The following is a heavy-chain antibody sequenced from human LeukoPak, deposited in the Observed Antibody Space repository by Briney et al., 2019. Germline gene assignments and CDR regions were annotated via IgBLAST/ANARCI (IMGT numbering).Heavy chain of an antibody. CDR3: ARVALLWFGELNAFDI. D-gene: IGHD3-10*01. CDR1: GGSISSYY. V-gene: IGHV4-59*08. CDR2: IYYGGST. J-gene: IGHJ3*02. Sequence: SETLSLTCTVSGGSISSYYWSWIRQPPGKGLEWIGYIYYGGSTNYNPSLKSRVTISVDTSKNQFSLKLSSVTAADTAVYYCARVALLWFGELNAFDIWGQGTMVTVSS.